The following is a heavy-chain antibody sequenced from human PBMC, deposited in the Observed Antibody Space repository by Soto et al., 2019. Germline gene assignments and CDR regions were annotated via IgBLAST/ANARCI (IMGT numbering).Heavy chain of an antibody. CDR2: IYSGGST. CDR3: ASRYCSSTSCYYAPDAFDI. D-gene: IGHD2-2*01. CDR1: GFTVSSNY. V-gene: IGHV3-53*01. Sequence: GGSLRLSCAASGFTVSSNYMSWVRQAPGKGLEWVSVIYSGGSTYYADSVKGRFTISRDNSKNTLYLQMNSLRAEDTAVYYCASRYCSSTSCYYAPDAFDIWGQGTMVTVSS. J-gene: IGHJ3*02.